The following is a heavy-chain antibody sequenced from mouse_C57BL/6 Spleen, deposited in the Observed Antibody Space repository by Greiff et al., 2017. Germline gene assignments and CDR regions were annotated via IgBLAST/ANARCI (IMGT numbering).Heavy chain of an antibody. CDR1: GFSLTSYG. CDR3: ARYYGSSGYFDV. Sequence: VKLQESGPGLVQPSQSLSITCTVSGFSLTSYGVHWVRQSPGKGLEWLGVIWSGGSTDYNAAFISRLSISKDNSKSQVFFKMNSLQADDTAIYYCARYYGSSGYFDVWGTGTTVTVSS. D-gene: IGHD1-1*01. V-gene: IGHV2-2*01. CDR2: IWSGGST. J-gene: IGHJ1*03.